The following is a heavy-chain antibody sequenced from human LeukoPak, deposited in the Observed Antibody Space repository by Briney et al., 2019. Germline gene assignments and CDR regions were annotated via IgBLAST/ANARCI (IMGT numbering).Heavy chain of an antibody. CDR1: GFTFSNYA. CDR3: VKWGDYDVLTGYYDPDY. Sequence: PRGSLRLSCAASGFTFSNYAMSWVRQAPGKGLEWVSAITGSGGGTYYADSVKGRFTISRENSKNTLYLQVNSLRAEDTAVYYCVKWGDYDVLTGYYDPDYWGQGSLVTVSS. D-gene: IGHD3-9*01. J-gene: IGHJ4*02. CDR2: ITGSGGGT. V-gene: IGHV3-23*01.